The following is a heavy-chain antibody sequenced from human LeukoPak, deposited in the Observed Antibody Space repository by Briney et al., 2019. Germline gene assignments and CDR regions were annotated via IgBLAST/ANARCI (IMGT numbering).Heavy chain of an antibody. Sequence: PGGSLRLSCAAPGFTFSSYWMSWVRQAPGKGLEWVANIKQDGSEKYYVDSVKGRFAISRDDAKNSLYLQMNSLRAEDTAVYYCARRTVAKNWFDPWGQGTLVTVSS. V-gene: IGHV3-7*01. D-gene: IGHD4-23*01. CDR3: ARRTVAKNWFDP. CDR2: IKQDGSEK. J-gene: IGHJ5*02. CDR1: GFTFSSYW.